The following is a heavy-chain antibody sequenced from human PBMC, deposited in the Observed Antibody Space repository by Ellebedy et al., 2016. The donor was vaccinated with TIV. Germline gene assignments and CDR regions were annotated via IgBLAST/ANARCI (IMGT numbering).Heavy chain of an antibody. D-gene: IGHD2-2*01. J-gene: IGHJ4*02. CDR3: ARGIVVPAVPKWGGFYFDS. CDR1: GYRLTSFY. CDR2: INPSDGST. Sequence: ASVKVSCXASGYRLTSFYIVWVRQAHGQGLEWMGIINPSDGSTTYPQKFQGRVAMTRDTATSTVYMELSSLRSGDTAVYYCARGIVVPAVPKWGGFYFDSWGQGTLVTVSS. V-gene: IGHV1-46*01.